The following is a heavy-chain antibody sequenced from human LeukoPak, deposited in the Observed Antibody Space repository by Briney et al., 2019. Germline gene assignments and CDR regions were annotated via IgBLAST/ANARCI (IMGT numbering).Heavy chain of an antibody. V-gene: IGHV1-2*02. D-gene: IGHD3-10*01. J-gene: IGHJ4*02. Sequence: ASVKVSCKASGYTFISYYMHWVRQAPGQGLEWMGWINPSSGGTNYAQKFQGRVTVTRDTSISTVYMELSRLKSDDTAIYYCARKGGEFDFWGQGTLLTVSS. CDR1: GYTFISYY. CDR3: ARKGGEFDF. CDR2: INPSSGGT.